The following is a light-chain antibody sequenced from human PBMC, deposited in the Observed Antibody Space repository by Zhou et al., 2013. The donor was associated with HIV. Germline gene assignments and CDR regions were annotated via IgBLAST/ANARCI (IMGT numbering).Light chain of an antibody. J-gene: IGKJ4*01. CDR2: GAS. CDR3: QQYNNWPT. V-gene: IGKV3-15*01. Sequence: EIVLTQSPGTLSLSPGERATLSCRASQSVSSSNLAWYQQKFGQAPRLLIYGASSRATGIPARFSGSGSGTEFTLTISSLQSEDFAVYYCQQYNNWPTFGGGTKVEIK. CDR1: QSVSSSN.